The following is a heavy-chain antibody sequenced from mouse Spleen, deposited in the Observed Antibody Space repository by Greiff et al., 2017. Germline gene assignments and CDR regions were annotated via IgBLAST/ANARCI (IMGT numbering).Heavy chain of an antibody. J-gene: IGHJ2*01. CDR2: ISSGGSYT. CDR3: ARRTGTRGNYFDY. Sequence: EVQLVESGGGLVKPGGSLKLSCAASGFTFSSYAMSWVRQTPEKRLEWVATISSGGSYTYYPDSVKGRFTISRDNAKNTLYLQMSSLRSEDTAMYYCARRTGTRGNYFDYWGQGTTLTVSS. CDR1: GFTFSSYA. V-gene: IGHV5-9-3*01. D-gene: IGHD4-1*01.